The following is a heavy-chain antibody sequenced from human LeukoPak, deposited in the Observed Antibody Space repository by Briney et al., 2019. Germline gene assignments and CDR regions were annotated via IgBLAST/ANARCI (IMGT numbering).Heavy chain of an antibody. CDR1: GFTFSSYS. CDR2: ISSSSSYI. D-gene: IGHD2-21*02. CDR3: AKDTIAYCGGDCSPGS. V-gene: IGHV3-21*04. J-gene: IGHJ5*02. Sequence: GGSLRLSCAASGFTFSSYSMNWVRQAPGKGLEWVSSISSSSSYIYYADSVKGRFTISRDNAKNSLYLQMSSLRAEDTALYYCAKDTIAYCGGDCSPGSWGQGTLVTVSS.